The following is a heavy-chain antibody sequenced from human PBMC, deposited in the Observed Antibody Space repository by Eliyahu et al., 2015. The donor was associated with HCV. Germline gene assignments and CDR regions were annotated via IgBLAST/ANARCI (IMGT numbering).Heavy chain of an antibody. CDR3: ARGDYYDSSGDYIDAFDV. CDR2: IRPDGSEK. CDR1: GFTFSXYX. D-gene: IGHD3-22*01. V-gene: IGHV3-7*04. J-gene: IGHJ3*01. Sequence: QLVDSGGGLVQPGGSLRLSCVGXGFTFSXYXRXWVRQAPGKGLGWVANIRPDGSEKYYVDSVKGRFTVSRDNAKNSLFLQMNSLRAEDTAVYYCARGDYYDSSGDYIDAFDVWGRGTMVTVSS.